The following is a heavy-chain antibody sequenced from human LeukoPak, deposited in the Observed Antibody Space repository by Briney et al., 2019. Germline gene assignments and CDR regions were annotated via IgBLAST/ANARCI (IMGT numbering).Heavy chain of an antibody. CDR3: ARHSSGWYSPYFQH. CDR2: IYYSGST. J-gene: IGHJ1*01. V-gene: IGHV4-39*01. D-gene: IGHD6-19*01. CDR1: GGSISSSSYY. Sequence: PSETLSLTCTVSGGSISSSSYYWGWIRQPPGKGLEWIGSIYYSGSTYYNPSLKSRVTISVDTSKNQFSLKLSSATAADTAVYYCARHSSGWYSPYFQHWGQGTLVTVSS.